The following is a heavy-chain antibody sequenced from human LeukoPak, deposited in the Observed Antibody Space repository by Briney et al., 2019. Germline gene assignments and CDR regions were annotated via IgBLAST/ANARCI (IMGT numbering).Heavy chain of an antibody. J-gene: IGHJ3*02. CDR1: GGTFSSYA. V-gene: IGHV1-69*01. Sequence: GASVNVSCTASGGTFSSYAISWVRQAPGQGLEWMGGIIPIFGTANYAQKFQGRVTITADESTSTAYMELSSLRSEDTAVYYCARDRDYYYDSSGVRLGHDAFDIWGQGTMVTVSS. D-gene: IGHD3-22*01. CDR3: ARDRDYYYDSSGVRLGHDAFDI. CDR2: IIPIFGTA.